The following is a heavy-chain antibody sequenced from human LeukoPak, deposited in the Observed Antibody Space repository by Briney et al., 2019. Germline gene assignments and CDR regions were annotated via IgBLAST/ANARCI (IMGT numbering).Heavy chain of an antibody. CDR3: ARESFAARWD. Sequence: GRSLRLSCAASGFTFDDYAMHWVRQAPGKGLEWVSGISWNSGSIGYADSVKGRFTISRDNANNLLYLQMNSLRAEDTAVYYCARESFAARWDWGQGTLVTVSS. V-gene: IGHV3-9*01. CDR2: ISWNSGSI. D-gene: IGHD6-6*01. J-gene: IGHJ4*02. CDR1: GFTFDDYA.